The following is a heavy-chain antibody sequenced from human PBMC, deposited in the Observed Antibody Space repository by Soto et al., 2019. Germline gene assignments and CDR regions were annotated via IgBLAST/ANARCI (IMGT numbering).Heavy chain of an antibody. J-gene: IGHJ4*02. V-gene: IGHV3-48*03. CDR3: ARALDFWSGYLPD. CDR2: ISSGGTTI. Sequence: EVQLVESGGGLVQPGGSLRLSCAASGFTFSSYEMNWVRQAPGKGLEWVSYISSGGTTIYYADSVKGRFTISRDNAKNSLYLQMNSLRAEDTAIYYCARALDFWSGYLPDCGQGTLVTVSS. CDR1: GFTFSSYE. D-gene: IGHD3-3*01.